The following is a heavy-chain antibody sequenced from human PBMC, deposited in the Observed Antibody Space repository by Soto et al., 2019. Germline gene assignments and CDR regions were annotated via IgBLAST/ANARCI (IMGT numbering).Heavy chain of an antibody. CDR1: GGTFKNNG. V-gene: IGHV1-69*01. J-gene: IGHJ4*02. CDR3: ARENGVAVATILYYFDY. CDR2: IIPVFGTT. Sequence: QVHLVQSGAEVKKAGSSGKGSCRAPGGTFKNNGISWVRQAPGQGLEWMGGIIPVFGTTNYAQKFQARTTITADDFTSTVYMELSRLRYEDTAVYYCARENGVAVATILYYFDYWGPGTLVTVSS. D-gene: IGHD5-12*01.